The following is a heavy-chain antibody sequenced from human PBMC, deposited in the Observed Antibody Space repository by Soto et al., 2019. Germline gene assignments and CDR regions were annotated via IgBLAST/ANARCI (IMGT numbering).Heavy chain of an antibody. Sequence: SQTLSLTCAISGDSVSSNSAAWNWIRQSPSRGLEWLGRTYYRSKWYNDYAVSVKSRITINPDTSKNQFSLQLNSVTPEDTAVYYCARIPHPNYGSGSYYSDYWGQGTLVTVS. V-gene: IGHV6-1*01. CDR3: ARIPHPNYGSGSYYSDY. D-gene: IGHD3-10*01. CDR2: TYYRSKWYN. CDR1: GDSVSSNSAA. J-gene: IGHJ4*02.